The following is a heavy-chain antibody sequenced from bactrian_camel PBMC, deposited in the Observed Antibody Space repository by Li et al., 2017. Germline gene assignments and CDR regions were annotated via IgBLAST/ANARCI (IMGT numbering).Heavy chain of an antibody. Sequence: QLVEFGGGSVQSGGSLRLSCAASGYTYRRACMGWRRQAPGKPREGVAVIDSDGSTAYADSVKGRFTISRDNAKNTLHLQMSRLESEDTALYYCAADTGVDGDYGLAHDLCAEADFGYWGQGTQVTVS. J-gene: IGHJ6*01. CDR1: GYTYRRAC. D-gene: IGHD5*01. CDR3: AADTGVDGDYGLAHDLCAEADFGY. CDR2: IDSDGST. V-gene: IGHV3S53*01.